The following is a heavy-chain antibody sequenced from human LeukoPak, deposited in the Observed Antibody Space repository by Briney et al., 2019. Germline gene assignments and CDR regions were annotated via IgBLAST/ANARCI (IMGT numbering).Heavy chain of an antibody. J-gene: IGHJ4*02. Sequence: GRSLGLSCAASGFSFRTYAMHWVRQAPGKGPEWVATIAYDGTNKYYADSVRGRFTISRDNSKNTLYLQMKSLIPEDTAVYHCARGRDLYDSSRYFDYWGQGTLVTVSS. CDR3: ARGRDLYDSSRYFDY. D-gene: IGHD3-22*01. CDR2: IAYDGTNK. CDR1: GFSFRTYA. V-gene: IGHV3-30-3*01.